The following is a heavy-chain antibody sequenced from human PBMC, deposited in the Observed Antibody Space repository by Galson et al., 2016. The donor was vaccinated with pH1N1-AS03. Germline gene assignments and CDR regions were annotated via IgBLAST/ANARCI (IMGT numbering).Heavy chain of an antibody. CDR3: ARDVGGPDDY. V-gene: IGHV3-74*01. CDR1: GFTFSRYW. D-gene: IGHD4-23*01. Sequence: SLRLSCAASGFTFSRYWMHWVRQAPGKGLVWVSHINEDGNTTRYADSVKGRFTISRDNSESTLYLQMNSLGDDDTAVYYCARDVGGPDDYWGQGTLVTVSS. CDR2: INEDGNTT. J-gene: IGHJ4*02.